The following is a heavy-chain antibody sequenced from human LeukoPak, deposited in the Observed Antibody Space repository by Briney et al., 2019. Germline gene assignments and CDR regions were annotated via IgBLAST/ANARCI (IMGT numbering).Heavy chain of an antibody. CDR1: GGTFSSYA. V-gene: IGHV1-18*01. Sequence: GASVKVSCKASGGTFSSYAISWVRQAPGQGLEWMGWISAYNGNVNYAQKLQGRVTMTTDTSTSTAYMELRSLRSDDTAVYYCARETTPRYDSSGYRLPLFDYWGQGTLVTVSS. CDR3: ARETTPRYDSSGYRLPLFDY. D-gene: IGHD3-22*01. J-gene: IGHJ4*02. CDR2: ISAYNGNV.